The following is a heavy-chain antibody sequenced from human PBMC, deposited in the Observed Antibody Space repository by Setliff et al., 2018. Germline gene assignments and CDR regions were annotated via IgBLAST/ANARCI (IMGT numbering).Heavy chain of an antibody. V-gene: IGHV4-61*10. J-gene: IGHJ4*02. CDR1: GGSVGSGNFY. D-gene: IGHD3-22*01. CDR2: IQSSGNT. Sequence: PSETLSLTCTVSGGSVGSGNFYWSWIRQTAGKGLEWIGLIQSSGNTNYNPSLQSRVTISIDTSKNQFSLKLTSVTAADTAVYYCRVWVTMIEVDSWAQGTLVTVSS. CDR3: RVWVTMIEVDS.